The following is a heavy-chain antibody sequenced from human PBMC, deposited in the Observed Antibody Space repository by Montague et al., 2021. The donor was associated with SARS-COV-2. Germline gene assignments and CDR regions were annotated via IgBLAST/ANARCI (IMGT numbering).Heavy chain of an antibody. V-gene: IGHV4-59*01. Sequence: SETLSLTCTVSGDSISSYYWNWIRQPPGKGLEWIGYIYNSGTTNYNPSVKSRVTISVDTSKNQFPLKLNSVTAADTAVYYCARGGGYCSGGSCYYWFDPWGQGTLVTVSS. D-gene: IGHD2-15*01. J-gene: IGHJ5*02. CDR3: ARGGGYCSGGSCYYWFDP. CDR1: GDSISSYY. CDR2: IYNSGTT.